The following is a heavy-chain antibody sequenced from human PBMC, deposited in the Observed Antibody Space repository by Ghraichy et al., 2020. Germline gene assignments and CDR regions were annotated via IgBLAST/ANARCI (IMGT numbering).Heavy chain of an antibody. V-gene: IGHV4-34*01. CDR1: GGSFSGYY. J-gene: IGHJ6*02. D-gene: IGHD3-3*02. CDR3: ARRHFWSGYYFAPATPGMDV. Sequence: SETLSLTCAVYGGSFSGYYWSWIRQPPGKGLEWIGEINHSGSTNYNPSLKSRVTISVDTSKNQFSLKLSSVTAADTAVYYCARRHFWSGYYFAPATPGMDVWGQGTTVTVSS. CDR2: INHSGST.